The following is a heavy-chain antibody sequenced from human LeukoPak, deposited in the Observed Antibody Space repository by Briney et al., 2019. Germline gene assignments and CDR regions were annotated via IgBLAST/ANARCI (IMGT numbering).Heavy chain of an antibody. CDR3: AREMYYYDSSAYYQAGAFDI. D-gene: IGHD3-22*01. CDR2: INPNSGGT. V-gene: IGHV1-2*02. CDR1: GYTFTGYY. Sequence: ASVKVSCKASGYTFTGYYMHWVRQAPGQGLEWMGWINPNSGGTNYAQKFQGRVTMTRDTSISTAYMELSRLRSDDTAVYYCAREMYYYDSSAYYQAGAFDIWGQGTMVTVSS. J-gene: IGHJ3*02.